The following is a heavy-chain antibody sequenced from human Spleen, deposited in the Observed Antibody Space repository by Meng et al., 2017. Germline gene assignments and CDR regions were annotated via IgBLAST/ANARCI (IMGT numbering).Heavy chain of an antibody. V-gene: IGHV4-39*01. D-gene: IGHD6-19*01. J-gene: IGHJ5*02. CDR3: VRSSGWVRTGFDP. CDR2: IGHSGFT. Sequence: QLQLQESGSGLVKPSEALSLTCSVSGGSISTSGYYWGWIRQPPGKGLEWIGSIGHSGFTYYTPSLKSRVTVSIDTSRNQFSLWLTSVTAADTAVYYCVRSSGWVRTGFDPWGQGTLVTV. CDR1: GGSISTSGYY.